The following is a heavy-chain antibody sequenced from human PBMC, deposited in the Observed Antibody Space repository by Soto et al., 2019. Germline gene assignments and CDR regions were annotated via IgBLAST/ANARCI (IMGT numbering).Heavy chain of an antibody. CDR1: GFTFSSYA. CDR2: ISGSGGST. CDR3: AKGNRGRYDCANWFDP. Sequence: EVQLLESGGGLVQPGGSLTLSCAASGFTFSSYAMSWVRQAPGKGLEWVSAISGSGGSTYYADSVKGRFTISRDNSKNTLELQMNSLRAEDTVVYYCAKGNRGRYDCANWFDPWGQGTLVTVSS. J-gene: IGHJ5*02. D-gene: IGHD3-3*01. V-gene: IGHV3-23*01.